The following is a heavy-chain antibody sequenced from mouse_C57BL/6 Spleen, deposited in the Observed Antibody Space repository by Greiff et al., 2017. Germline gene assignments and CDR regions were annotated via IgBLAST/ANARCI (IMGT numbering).Heavy chain of an antibody. CDR3: APYYSNPFAY. J-gene: IGHJ3*01. Sequence: QVQLQQPGAELVKPGASVKLSCKASGYTFTSYWMQWVKQRPGQGLEWIGEIDPSDSYTNYNQKFKGKATLTVDTSSSTAYMQLSSLTSEDSAVYYCAPYYSNPFAYWGQGTLVTFSA. D-gene: IGHD2-5*01. V-gene: IGHV1-50*01. CDR1: GYTFTSYW. CDR2: IDPSDSYT.